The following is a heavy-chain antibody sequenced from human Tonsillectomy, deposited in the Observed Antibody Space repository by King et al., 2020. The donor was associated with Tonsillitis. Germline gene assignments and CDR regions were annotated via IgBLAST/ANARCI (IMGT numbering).Heavy chain of an antibody. Sequence: QLQESGPGLVKPSETLSLTCTVSGASIISTNQYWGWIRQPPGKGLEWIGNVYHTGGASYNPSLKSRVTLSIDTSKKQFSLILTSVTAADTALYYCAGQYSSDIKWGQGTLVTVSS. CDR1: GASIISTNQY. CDR3: AGQYSSDIK. J-gene: IGHJ4*02. CDR2: VYHTGGA. D-gene: IGHD3-10*01. V-gene: IGHV4-39*07.